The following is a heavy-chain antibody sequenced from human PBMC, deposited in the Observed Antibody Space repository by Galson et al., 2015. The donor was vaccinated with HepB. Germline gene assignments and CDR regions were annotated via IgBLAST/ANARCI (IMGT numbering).Heavy chain of an antibody. CDR3: ARSPTAAAFCDF. J-gene: IGHJ4*02. CDR2: I. V-gene: IGHV3-33*01. D-gene: IGHD6-13*01. CDR1: GFNFSQYV. Sequence: SLRLSCAVSGFNFSQYVMHWVRQAPDKGLQCVPFIDSVKGRFTISRDISKNTLYLQISSLRDEDTATYYCARSPTAAAFCDFWGQGTLLTVPS.